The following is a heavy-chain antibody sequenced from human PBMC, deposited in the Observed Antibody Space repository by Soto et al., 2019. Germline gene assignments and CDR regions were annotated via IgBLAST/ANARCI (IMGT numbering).Heavy chain of an antibody. D-gene: IGHD3-10*01. CDR1: GFTFSNHG. V-gene: IGHV3-33*01. CDR3: ARGITMGDGFDS. Sequence: QVQLVESGGGVVQPGRSLRLSCAASGFTFSNHGMHWVRQAPGKGLEWVALIWYDGSNKYYGEFVKGRFTIARDNSKSTLSLQMNSLRAEDTAVYYCARGITMGDGFDSWGQGTLVTVSS. CDR2: IWYDGSNK. J-gene: IGHJ4*02.